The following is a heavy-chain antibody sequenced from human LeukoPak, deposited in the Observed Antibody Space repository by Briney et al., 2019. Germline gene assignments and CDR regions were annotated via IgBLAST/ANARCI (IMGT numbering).Heavy chain of an antibody. CDR1: GGSISSSTYY. V-gene: IGHV4-39*02. J-gene: IGHJ4*02. CDR2: VYYSGST. CDR3: ARGSYDVLTGYSTLGEY. Sequence: SETLSLSCTVAGGSISSSTYYWGWIRQPPGKGLEWVGHVYYSGSTYYNPSLKSRVTISVDTSKRHFSLKLTSVTAADTAVYYCARGSYDVLTGYSTLGEYWGQGTLVTVSS. D-gene: IGHD3-9*01.